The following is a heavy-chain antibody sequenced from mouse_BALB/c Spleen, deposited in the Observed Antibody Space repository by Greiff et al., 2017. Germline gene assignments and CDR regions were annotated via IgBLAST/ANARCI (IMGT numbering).Heavy chain of an antibody. CDR1: GDSITSGY. Sequence: EVQLQESGPSLVKPSQTLSLTCSVTGDSITSGYWNWIRKFPGNKLEYMGYISYSGSTYYNPSLKSRISITRDTSKNQYYLQLNSVTTEDTATYYCARSPYGNYLSCFAYWGQGTLVTVSA. CDR3: ARSPYGNYLSCFAY. CDR2: ISYSGST. V-gene: IGHV3-8*02. J-gene: IGHJ3*01. D-gene: IGHD2-10*02.